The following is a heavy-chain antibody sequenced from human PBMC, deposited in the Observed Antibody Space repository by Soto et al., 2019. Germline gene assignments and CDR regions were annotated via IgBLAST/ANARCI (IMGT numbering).Heavy chain of an antibody. Sequence: EVQLVESGGGLVQPGRSLRLSCAASGFTFDDFAMHWVRQPPGKGLEWVSGISWNSASIVYADSMKGRFTISRDNAKNSLYLQLDSLGVEDTAFYYCAKGPGLVASSGSPDSWGQGTLVSVSS. CDR1: GFTFDDFA. CDR3: AKGPGLVASSGSPDS. CDR2: ISWNSASI. J-gene: IGHJ4*02. V-gene: IGHV3-9*01. D-gene: IGHD2-8*02.